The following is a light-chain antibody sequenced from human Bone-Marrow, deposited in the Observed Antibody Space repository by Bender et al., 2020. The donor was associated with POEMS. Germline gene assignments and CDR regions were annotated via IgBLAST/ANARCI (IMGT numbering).Light chain of an antibody. J-gene: IGLJ3*02. CDR2: DVT. Sequence: SYVLTQPPSVSVAPGQTARITCGGNNLGGKGVHWFQQKPGQAPVLVVHDVTDRASGIPERFAGYKSENTATPTIRRVEVGDEADCYCQVWHDSDHPWVFGGGTELTVL. V-gene: IGLV3-21*02. CDR3: QVWHDSDHPWV. CDR1: NLGGKG.